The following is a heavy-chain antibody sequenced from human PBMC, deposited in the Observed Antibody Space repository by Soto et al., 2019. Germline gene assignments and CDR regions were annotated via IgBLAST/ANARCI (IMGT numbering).Heavy chain of an antibody. CDR1: GGSFSSNW. V-gene: IGHV4-4*02. CDR3: ARGRTYYDFWSGYYGTYYFDY. CDR2: IYHSGST. Sequence: SETLSLTCAVYGGSFSSNWWSWVRQPPGKGLECIGEIYHSGSTNYNPSLKSRVTISVDKSKNQFSLKLSSVTAADTAVYYCARGRTYYDFWSGYYGTYYFDYWGQGTLVTVSS. J-gene: IGHJ4*02. D-gene: IGHD3-3*01.